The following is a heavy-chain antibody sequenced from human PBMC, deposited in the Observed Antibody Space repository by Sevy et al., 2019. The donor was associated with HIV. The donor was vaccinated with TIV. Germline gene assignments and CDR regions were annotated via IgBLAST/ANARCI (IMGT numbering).Heavy chain of an antibody. CDR1: GGTFSSYA. J-gene: IGHJ6*02. Sequence: ASVKVSCKASGGTFSSYAISWVRQAPGQGLEWMGGIIPIFGTANYAQKFQGRVTITADESTSTAYMELSSLRSEDTAVYYCARGRSITMVQGVISGYYYYYGMDVWGQGTTVTVSS. CDR2: IIPIFGTA. CDR3: ARGRSITMVQGVISGYYYYYGMDV. V-gene: IGHV1-69*13. D-gene: IGHD3-10*01.